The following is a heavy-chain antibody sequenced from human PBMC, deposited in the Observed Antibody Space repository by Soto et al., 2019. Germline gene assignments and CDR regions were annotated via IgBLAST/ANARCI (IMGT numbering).Heavy chain of an antibody. Sequence: PSETLSLTCPVSGGSISSYYWSWIRQPPGKGLEWIGYIYYRGGTKYNPSLKSRVTISVDTSKNQFSLKLISVTAADTAVYYCASSHDYYDSSGSIDYWGQGTLVTVSS. V-gene: IGHV4-59*01. CDR2: IYYRGGT. CDR1: GGSISSYY. D-gene: IGHD3-22*01. CDR3: ASSHDYYDSSGSIDY. J-gene: IGHJ4*02.